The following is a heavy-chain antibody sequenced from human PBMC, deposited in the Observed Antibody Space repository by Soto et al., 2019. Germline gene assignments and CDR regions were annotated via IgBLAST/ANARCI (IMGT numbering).Heavy chain of an antibody. D-gene: IGHD1-26*01. Sequence: ASVKVSCKVSGYTLTELSMHWVRQAPGKGLEWMGGFDPEDGETIYAQEFQGRVTMTEDTSTDTAYMELSSLRSEDTAVYYCATVGVAENWFDPWGQGTLVTVSS. V-gene: IGHV1-24*01. CDR1: GYTLTELS. CDR2: FDPEDGET. CDR3: ATVGVAENWFDP. J-gene: IGHJ5*02.